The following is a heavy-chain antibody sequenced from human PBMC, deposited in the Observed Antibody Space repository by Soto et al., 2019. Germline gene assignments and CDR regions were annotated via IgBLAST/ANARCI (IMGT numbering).Heavy chain of an antibody. J-gene: IGHJ6*03. D-gene: IGHD3-22*01. CDR2: ISGSGGST. CDR1: GFTFSSYA. V-gene: IGHV3-23*01. CDR3: AVQWLHNYYYYMDV. Sequence: EVQLLESGGGLVQPGGSLRLSCAASGFTFSSYAMSWVRQAPGKGLEWVSAISGSGGSTYYADSVKGRFTISRDNSKNTLYLQKNSLRAEGTAVYYWAVQWLHNYYYYMDVWGKGTTVTVSS.